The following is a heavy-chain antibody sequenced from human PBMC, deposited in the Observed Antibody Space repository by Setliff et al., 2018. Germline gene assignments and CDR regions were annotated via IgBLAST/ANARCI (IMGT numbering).Heavy chain of an antibody. V-gene: IGHV5-51*01. CDR3: AREGWGGPRAFDI. CDR2: IYPGDSDT. J-gene: IGHJ3*02. D-gene: IGHD1-26*01. CDR1: GGTFSSYA. Sequence: KVSCKASGGTFSSYAISWVRQMPGKGLEWMGIIYPGDSDTRYSPSFQGQVTISADKSISTAYLQWSSLKASDTAMYYCAREGWGGPRAFDIWGQGTMVTVSS.